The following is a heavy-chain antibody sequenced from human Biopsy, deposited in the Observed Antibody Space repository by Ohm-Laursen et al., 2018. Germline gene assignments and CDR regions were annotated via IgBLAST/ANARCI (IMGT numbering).Heavy chain of an antibody. CDR2: IYYSGST. Sequence: PSETLSLTCSVSGGSTSSDYWSWTRQTPGKGLEWIGYIYYSGSTNYNPSLKSRVTISVDTSKNQFSLRLNSVTAADTAVYYCARATNSTGWPYYYFYGMDVWGQGTTVTVSS. D-gene: IGHD2/OR15-2a*01. V-gene: IGHV4-59*01. CDR3: ARATNSTGWPYYYFYGMDV. CDR1: GGSTSSDY. J-gene: IGHJ6*02.